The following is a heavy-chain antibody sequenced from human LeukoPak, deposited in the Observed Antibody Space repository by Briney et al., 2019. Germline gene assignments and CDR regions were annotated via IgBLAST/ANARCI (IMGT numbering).Heavy chain of an antibody. J-gene: IGHJ4*02. CDR3: SRGAAAGFDY. D-gene: IGHD6-13*01. Sequence: SETLSLTCTVSGGSVSSSYYYWCWSRHPPGKGLEGTGEINHRGSTNYNPSLKSRVNISVDTSKNKFSLNLSSVTAADTAGYYCSRGAAAGFDYWGQGTLVTVSS. V-gene: IGHV4-39*07. CDR2: INHRGST. CDR1: GGSVSSSYYY.